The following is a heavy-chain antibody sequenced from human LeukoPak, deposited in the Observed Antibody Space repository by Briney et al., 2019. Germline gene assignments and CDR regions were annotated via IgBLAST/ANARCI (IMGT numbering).Heavy chain of an antibody. CDR1: GFTLSSYS. V-gene: IGHV3-21*01. J-gene: IGHJ3*02. D-gene: IGHD1-26*01. CDR3: ARDVKPEIIVGATDAFDI. Sequence: GGSLRLSCAASGFTLSSYSMNWVRQAPGKGLEWVSSISSSSSYIYYADSVKGRFTISRDNAKNSLYLQMNSLRAEDTAVYYCARDVKPEIIVGATDAFDIWGQGTMVTVS. CDR2: ISSSSSYI.